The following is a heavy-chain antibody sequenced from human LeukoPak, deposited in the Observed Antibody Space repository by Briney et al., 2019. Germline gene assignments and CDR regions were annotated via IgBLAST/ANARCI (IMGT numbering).Heavy chain of an antibody. V-gene: IGHV4-4*09. CDR1: RGSISGSIRSHY. J-gene: IGHJ4*02. Sequence: SETLSLTCTVSRGSISGSIRSHYWSWLRQPPGKGLEWIGCIASSGSTNDNPSLRSRVTISADTSKNQFFLNLSSVSAADTAVYYCARIPLGFSGAYYFDSWGQGTLVTVS. CDR3: ARIPLGFSGAYYFDS. CDR2: IASSGST. D-gene: IGHD1-26*01.